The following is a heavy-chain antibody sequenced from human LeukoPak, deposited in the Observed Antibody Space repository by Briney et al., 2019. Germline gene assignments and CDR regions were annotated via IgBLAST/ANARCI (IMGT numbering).Heavy chain of an antibody. CDR1: GFTFGIYR. V-gene: IGHV3-7*03. CDR3: ARSFKVDY. J-gene: IGHJ4*02. Sequence: GGSLRLSCAASGFTFGIYRMTWVRQAPGKGLEWVATISQGGSEKYYVDSVKGRFTISRDYTRNLLFLQMNSLRVEDTAVYYCARSFKVDYWGQGTLVTVSS. CDR2: ISQGGSEK.